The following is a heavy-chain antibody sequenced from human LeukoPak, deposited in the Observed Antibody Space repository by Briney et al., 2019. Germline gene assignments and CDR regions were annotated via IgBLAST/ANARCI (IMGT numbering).Heavy chain of an antibody. J-gene: IGHJ4*02. CDR3: ARNIDYYGNFDY. D-gene: IGHD3-3*01. Sequence: PSETLSLTCAVSGGSISSYYWSWIRQPPGKGLEWIGYIYYSGSTNYNPSLKSRVTISVDTSKNQFSLKLSSVTAADTAVYYCARNIDYYGNFDYWGQGTLVTVSS. CDR1: GGSISSYY. CDR2: IYYSGST. V-gene: IGHV4-59*01.